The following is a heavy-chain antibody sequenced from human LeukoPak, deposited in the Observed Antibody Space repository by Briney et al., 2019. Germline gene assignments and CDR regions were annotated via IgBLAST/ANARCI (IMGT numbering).Heavy chain of an antibody. V-gene: IGHV1-69*13. CDR2: IIPIFGTA. CDR3: ARDPPDAFDI. J-gene: IGHJ3*02. Sequence: ASVKVSCKASGGTFSSYAISWVRQAPGQGLEWMGGIIPIFGTANYAQKFQGRVTITADESTSTAYMELSSLRSEDTAVYYCARDPPDAFDIWGQGTMVTVSS. CDR1: GGTFSSYA.